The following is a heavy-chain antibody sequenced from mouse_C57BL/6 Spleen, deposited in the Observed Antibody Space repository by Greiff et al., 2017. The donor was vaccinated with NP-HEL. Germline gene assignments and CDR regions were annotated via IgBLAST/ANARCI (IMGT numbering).Heavy chain of an antibody. Sequence: QVQLQQPGAELVKPGASVKLSCKASGYTFTSYWMHWVKQRPGQGLEWIGMIHPDSGSTNYNEKFKSKATLTVDKSSSTAYMQLISLTSEDSAFYYCARGEGRGWYFDFWGTGTTVTVSS. J-gene: IGHJ1*03. V-gene: IGHV1-64*01. D-gene: IGHD3-3*01. CDR1: GYTFTSYW. CDR3: ARGEGRGWYFDF. CDR2: IHPDSGST.